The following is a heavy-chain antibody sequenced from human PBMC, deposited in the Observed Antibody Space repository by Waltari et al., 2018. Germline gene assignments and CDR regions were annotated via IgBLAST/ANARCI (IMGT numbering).Heavy chain of an antibody. CDR2: INAGNGNT. CDR3: ARGRSDYGGVLRFDP. J-gene: IGHJ5*02. CDR1: GYTFTSYA. Sequence: QVQLVQSGAEVKKPGASVKVSCKASGYTFTSYAMHWVRQAPGQRLEWMGWINAGNGNTKYSQEFQGRVTITRDTSASTAYMELSSLRSEDMAVYYCARGRSDYGGVLRFDPWGQGTLVTVSS. V-gene: IGHV1-3*03. D-gene: IGHD4-17*01.